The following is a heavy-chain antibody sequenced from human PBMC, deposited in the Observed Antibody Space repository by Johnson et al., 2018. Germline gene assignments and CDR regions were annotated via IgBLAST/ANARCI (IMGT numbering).Heavy chain of an antibody. D-gene: IGHD4-17*01. CDR1: EFTFSGSG. V-gene: IGHV3-73*01. J-gene: IGHJ6*03. CDR3: TRESDYPSYYYMDV. Sequence: EVQLVESGGGLVQPGGSLELSCAASEFTFSGSGMHWVRQASGNGLAWVGRIRSKTNMYATAFASSVRGRFFISSDDSKSIASLQMNSLKTEDTAWYSCTRESDYPSYYYMDVWVKGTTVTVSS. CDR2: IRSKTNMYAT.